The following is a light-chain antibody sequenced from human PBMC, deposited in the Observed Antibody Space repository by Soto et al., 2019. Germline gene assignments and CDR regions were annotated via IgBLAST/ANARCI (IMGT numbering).Light chain of an antibody. Sequence: IQMTQSPSSLSASVGDRVTITCRASQTISSWLAWYQQKPGKAPKLLIYKASTLKSGVPSRFSGSGSGTEFTLTISSLQPDDFATYYCQQYNSYPITFGQGTRLEI. CDR1: QTISSW. J-gene: IGKJ5*01. V-gene: IGKV1-5*03. CDR2: KAS. CDR3: QQYNSYPIT.